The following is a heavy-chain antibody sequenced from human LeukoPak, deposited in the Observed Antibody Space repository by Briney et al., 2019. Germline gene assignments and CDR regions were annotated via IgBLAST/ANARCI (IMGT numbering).Heavy chain of an antibody. V-gene: IGHV4-31*03. D-gene: IGHD3-10*01. CDR1: GGSISSGGYY. CDR2: IYYSGST. CDR3: ARGGFTMVRGVTSFDY. J-gene: IGHJ4*02. Sequence: PSETLSLTCTVSGGSISSGGYYWSWIRQHPGKGLEWIGYIYYSGSTYYNPSLKSRVTISVDTSKNQFSLKLSSVTAADTAVYYCARGGFTMVRGVTSFDYWGQGTLVTVSS.